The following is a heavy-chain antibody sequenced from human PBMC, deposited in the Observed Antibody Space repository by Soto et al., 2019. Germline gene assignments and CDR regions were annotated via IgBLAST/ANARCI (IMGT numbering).Heavy chain of an antibody. V-gene: IGHV4-28*01. CDR3: ASREIHGSSDY. Sequence: QVQLQESGPGLVKPSDTLSLTCAVSGYSISSSNWWGWIRQPPGKGLEWIGCIYYSGTTYYNPSRKSRVTKSVDTTKNLFSLMLTSVTAGDTAVSYCASREIHGSSDYWGQGTLVTVSS. J-gene: IGHJ4*02. CDR1: GYSISSSNW. CDR2: IYYSGTT. D-gene: IGHD1-26*01.